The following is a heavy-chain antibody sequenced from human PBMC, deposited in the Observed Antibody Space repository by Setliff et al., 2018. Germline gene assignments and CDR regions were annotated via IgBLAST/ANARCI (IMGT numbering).Heavy chain of an antibody. D-gene: IGHD1-26*01. CDR1: GFTFSTSS. J-gene: IGHJ4*02. CDR2: ISGSGGST. Sequence: PGGSLRLSCAASGFTFSTSSMRWVRQAPGKGLEWVSSISGSGGSTYYADSVKGRFTISRDNSNNALYLQMNSLRAEDTAIYYCAKGGYSGSHYFDYWGQGTLVTVSS. V-gene: IGHV3-23*01. CDR3: AKGGYSGSHYFDY.